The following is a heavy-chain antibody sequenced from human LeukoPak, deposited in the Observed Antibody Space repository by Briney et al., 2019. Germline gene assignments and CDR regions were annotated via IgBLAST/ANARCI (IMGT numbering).Heavy chain of an antibody. J-gene: IGHJ4*02. CDR2: ISGSGGST. V-gene: IGHV3-23*01. D-gene: IGHD3-10*01. CDR1: GFTFSSYA. Sequence: GGSLRLSCAASGFTFSSYAMSWVRQAPGKGLEWVSAISGSGGSTYYADSVKGRFTISRDNSKNTLYLQMNSLRAEDTAVYYCAKAFMVRGVITPGYWGQGTLVTVSS. CDR3: AKAFMVRGVITPGY.